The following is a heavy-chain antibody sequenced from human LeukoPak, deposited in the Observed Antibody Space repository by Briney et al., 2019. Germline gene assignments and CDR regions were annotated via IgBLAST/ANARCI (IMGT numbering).Heavy chain of an antibody. CDR1: GDSVSSNSAA. V-gene: IGHV6-1*01. CDR3: ARTVLPGGSYYYGSGSYANWFDP. Sequence: SQTLSLTCAIFGDSVSSNSAAWNWIRQSPSRGLEWLGRTYYRSKWYNDYAVSVKSRITINPDTSKNQFSLQLNSVSPEDTAVYYCARTVLPGGSYYYGSGSYANWFDPWGQGTLVTVSS. CDR2: TYYRSKWYN. D-gene: IGHD3-10*01. J-gene: IGHJ5*02.